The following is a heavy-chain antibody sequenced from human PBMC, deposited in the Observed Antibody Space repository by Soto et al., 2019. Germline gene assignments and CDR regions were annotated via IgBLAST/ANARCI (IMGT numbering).Heavy chain of an antibody. Sequence: EVQLVESGGGLVQPGGSLRLSCAASGFTFSGYTMNWVRQAPGKGLEWVSYITSSSSTIYYADSVKGRFTISRDNAKNSLYLQMNSLRDEDTAVYYCARTLAAAAYYYYYGMDVWGQGTTVTVSS. V-gene: IGHV3-48*02. CDR3: ARTLAAAAYYYYYGMDV. CDR2: ITSSSSTI. J-gene: IGHJ6*02. D-gene: IGHD6-13*01. CDR1: GFTFSGYT.